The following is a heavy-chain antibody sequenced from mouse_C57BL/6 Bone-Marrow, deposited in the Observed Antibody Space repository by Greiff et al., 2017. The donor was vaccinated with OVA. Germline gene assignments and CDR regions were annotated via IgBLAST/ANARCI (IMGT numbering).Heavy chain of an antibody. J-gene: IGHJ4*01. CDR2: INPGSGGT. V-gene: IGHV1-54*01. Sequence: QVQLKESGAELVRPGTSVKVSCKASGYAFTNYLIEWVKQRPGQGLEWIGVINPGSGGTNYNEKFKGKATLTADKSSSTAYMQLSSLTSEDSAVYFCARSTTVPYAMDYWGQGTSVTVSS. CDR1: GYAFTNYL. CDR3: ARSTTVPYAMDY. D-gene: IGHD1-1*01.